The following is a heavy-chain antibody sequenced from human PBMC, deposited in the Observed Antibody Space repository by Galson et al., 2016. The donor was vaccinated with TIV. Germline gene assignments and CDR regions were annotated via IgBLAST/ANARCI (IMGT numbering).Heavy chain of an antibody. CDR1: GGSLYSCY. CDR3: ARANWGSRDVFDV. CDR2: FYYRGAT. D-gene: IGHD7-27*01. Sequence: SETLSLTCFVSGGSLYSCYWSWIRQPPGKGLEWIGYFYYRGATNYNPSLRSRVSISEDTSKNQFSLRLKSVTAADTAVYYCARANWGSRDVFDVWGQGTMISVSS. J-gene: IGHJ3*01. V-gene: IGHV4-59*01.